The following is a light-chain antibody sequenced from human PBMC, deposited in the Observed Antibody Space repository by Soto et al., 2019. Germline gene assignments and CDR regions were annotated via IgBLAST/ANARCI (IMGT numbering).Light chain of an antibody. V-gene: IGLV1-44*01. CDR1: SSNIGSNS. J-gene: IGLJ2*01. CDR2: SSN. Sequence: QSVLTQPPSASGTPGQRVTISCSGSSSNIGSNSVNWYQQLPGTAPKLLMYSSNQRPSGVPDRFSGSKSGTSPSLAISGLQSEDEADYYCAAWDDSLNGVVFGGGTKLTVL. CDR3: AAWDDSLNGVV.